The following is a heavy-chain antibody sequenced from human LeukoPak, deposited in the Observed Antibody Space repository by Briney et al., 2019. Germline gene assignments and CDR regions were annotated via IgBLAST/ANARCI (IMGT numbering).Heavy chain of an antibody. CDR2: ISSSSSYI. J-gene: IGHJ4*02. CDR1: GFTFSSYV. V-gene: IGHV3-21*01. D-gene: IGHD1-1*01. CDR3: ARDRTTGTTDY. Sequence: GGSLRLSCAASGFTFSSYVMSWVRQAPGKGLEWVSSISSSSSYIYYADSVKGRFTISRDNAKNSLYLQMNSLRAEDTAVYYCARDRTTGTTDYWGQGTLVTVSS.